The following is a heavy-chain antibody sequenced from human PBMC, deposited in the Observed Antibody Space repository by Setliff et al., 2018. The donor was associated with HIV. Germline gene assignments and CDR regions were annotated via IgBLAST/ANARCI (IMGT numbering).Heavy chain of an antibody. CDR1: GYTLGGNY. Sequence: GASVMVSCKASGYTLGGNYVHWVRQAPGQGLEWMGWIDPNSGGTNYAQKFEGRVTMTRDTTVNTVYIEVSSLRSDDTAVYYCSRDVGVPGRGNALEYWGQGIPVTVSS. CDR3: SRDVGVPGRGNALEY. D-gene: IGHD3-10*01. CDR2: IDPNSGGT. V-gene: IGHV1-2*02. J-gene: IGHJ4*02.